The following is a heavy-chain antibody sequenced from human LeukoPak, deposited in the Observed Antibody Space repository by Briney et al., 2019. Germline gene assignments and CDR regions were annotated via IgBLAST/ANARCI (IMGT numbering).Heavy chain of an antibody. D-gene: IGHD2-15*01. V-gene: IGHV3-21*01. J-gene: IGHJ4*02. CDR1: GFTFSIYS. CDR3: ATTRYCNGGRCFALDY. Sequence: GGSLRLSCAASGFTFSIYSMNWVRQAPGKGLEWVASISGSTTYIYYADSMKGRFTISRDNAKNSLFLQMNSLRAEDTAVYYCATTRYCNGGRCFALDYWGQGTLVTVSS. CDR2: ISGSTTYI.